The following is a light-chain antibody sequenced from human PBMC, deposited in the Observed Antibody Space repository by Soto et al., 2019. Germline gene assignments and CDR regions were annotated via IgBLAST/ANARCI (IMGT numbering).Light chain of an antibody. Sequence: DIQMTQSPSSLSASLGDRVTITCRASQNIRFYLNWYQQKPGKAPDLLIYSASSLQTGVPSRFSGSGSGTDFTLTISSLQPEDFATYYCQQSSSSPRTFGQGTKVDIX. CDR1: QNIRFY. V-gene: IGKV1-39*01. J-gene: IGKJ1*01. CDR2: SAS. CDR3: QQSSSSPRT.